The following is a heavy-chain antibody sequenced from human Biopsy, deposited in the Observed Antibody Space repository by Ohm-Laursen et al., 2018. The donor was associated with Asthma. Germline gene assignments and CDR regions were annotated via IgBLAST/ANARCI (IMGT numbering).Heavy chain of an antibody. V-gene: IGHV3-53*01. CDR1: GFTVSRDH. D-gene: IGHD6-19*01. J-gene: IGHJ4*02. CDR3: ARGDSSGWSHYYFDY. Sequence: SLRLSCAASGFTVSRDHMFWVRQAQGKGLGWVSVIYSGGTSDTANSVRGRFTISRDFYKNTLYLQMDSLRAEDTAVYYCARGDSSGWSHYYFDYWGQGTLVTVSS. CDR2: IYSGGTS.